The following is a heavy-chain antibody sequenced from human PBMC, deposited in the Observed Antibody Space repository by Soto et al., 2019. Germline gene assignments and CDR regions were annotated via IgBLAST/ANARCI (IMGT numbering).Heavy chain of an antibody. J-gene: IGHJ3*02. D-gene: IGHD6-19*01. CDR3: ARRGAGFDI. CDR1: GFTSSNYW. V-gene: IGHV3-74*01. Sequence: EVQLVESGGGLVQPGGSLTLSCAASGFTSSNYWMHWVRQAPGKGLVWVSRINSDGSSTTYADSVKGRFTISRNNAKNTLYLEMNSLRAEDTAVYYCARRGAGFDIWGQGTMVTVSS. CDR2: INSDGSST.